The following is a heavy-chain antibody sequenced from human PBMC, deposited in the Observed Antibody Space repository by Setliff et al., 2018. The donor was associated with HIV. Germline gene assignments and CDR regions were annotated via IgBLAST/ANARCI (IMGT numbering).Heavy chain of an antibody. Sequence: PSETLSLTCTVSAGSIRSSTYYWAWIRQPPGKGLEWIGEINHSGSTHYNPSLKSRFTISVDTSKNQFSLKVNSMTAADTAVYYFARGARLLAAYSDRWDYFYMAVWGKGTTVTVSS. J-gene: IGHJ6*03. V-gene: IGHV4-39*07. CDR2: INHSGST. CDR1: AGSIRSSTYY. CDR3: ARGARLLAAYSDRWDYFYMAV. D-gene: IGHD1-26*01.